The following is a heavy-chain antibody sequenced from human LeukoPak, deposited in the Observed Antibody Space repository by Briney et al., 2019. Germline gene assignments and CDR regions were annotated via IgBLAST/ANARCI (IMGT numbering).Heavy chain of an antibody. Sequence: SETLSLTCTASGGSISSYYWSWIRQPPGKGLEWVGYIYYSGSTNYNPSLKSRVTTSVDTSKNQLSLKLSSVTAADTAVYYCARVIGYCSSTSCFGYFDYWGQGNLVTVSS. V-gene: IGHV4-59*08. J-gene: IGHJ4*02. D-gene: IGHD2-2*01. CDR1: GGSISSYY. CDR2: IYYSGST. CDR3: ARVIGYCSSTSCFGYFDY.